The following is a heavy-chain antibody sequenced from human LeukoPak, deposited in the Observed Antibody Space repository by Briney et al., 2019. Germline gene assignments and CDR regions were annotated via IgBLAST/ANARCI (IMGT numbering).Heavy chain of an antibody. Sequence: GGSLRLSCAPSGSPFSSYPMRCARHAPGKALECLSPISGSGGSTYYADSVKARSTISRDNSKNTLYLQMNSLRAEDTAVYYCAKGVRWNCSGGSCYFDYWSQGTLVTVSS. J-gene: IGHJ4*02. CDR3: AKGVRWNCSGGSCYFDY. CDR2: ISGSGGST. D-gene: IGHD2-15*01. CDR1: GSPFSSYP. V-gene: IGHV3-23*01.